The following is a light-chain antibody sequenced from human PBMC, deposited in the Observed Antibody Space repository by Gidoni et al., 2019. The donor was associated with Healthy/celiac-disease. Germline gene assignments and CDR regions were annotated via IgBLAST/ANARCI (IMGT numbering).Light chain of an antibody. V-gene: IGKV1D-17*01. J-gene: IGKJ3*01. CDR2: AAS. Sequence: RVTITCRARQGISNYLAWFQQKPGKVPKHLIYAASSLQSGVPSRFSGSGSGTEFTLTISSLQPEDFATYYCLQHNSYPPFTFGPGTKVDIK. CDR3: LQHNSYPPFT. CDR1: QGISNY.